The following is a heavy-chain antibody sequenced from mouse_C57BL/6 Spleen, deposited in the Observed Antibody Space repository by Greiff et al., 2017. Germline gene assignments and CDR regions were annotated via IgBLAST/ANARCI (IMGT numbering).Heavy chain of an antibody. V-gene: IGHV1-61*01. J-gene: IGHJ2*01. CDR3: AIYYDYDGYFDY. CDR1: GYTFTSYW. CDR2: IYPSDSET. D-gene: IGHD2-4*01. Sequence: QVQLQQPGAELVRPGSSVKLSCKASGYTFTSYWMDWVKQRPGQGLEWIGNIYPSDSETHYNQKFKDKATLTVDKSSSTAYMQLSSLTSEDSAVYYCAIYYDYDGYFDYWGQGTTLTVSS.